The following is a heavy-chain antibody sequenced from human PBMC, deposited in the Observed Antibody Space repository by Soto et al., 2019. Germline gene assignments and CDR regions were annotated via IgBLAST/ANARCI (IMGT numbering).Heavy chain of an antibody. CDR1: GFSIRSYS. D-gene: IGHD3-22*01. CDR2: ISSSSGTI. CDR3: ASTVGVYYDVFDI. Sequence: GGSLRLSCVASGFSIRSYSMNWVRQAPGKGLEWISYISSSSGTINYADSVKGRFTISRDTAKNSLSLQMVSLRAEDTAVYYCASTVGVYYDVFDIWGQGKMATASS. V-gene: IGHV3-48*04. J-gene: IGHJ3*02.